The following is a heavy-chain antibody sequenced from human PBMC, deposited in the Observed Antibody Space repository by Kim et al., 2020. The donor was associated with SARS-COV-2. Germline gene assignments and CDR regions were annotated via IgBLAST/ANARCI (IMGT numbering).Heavy chain of an antibody. V-gene: IGHV1-69*13. Sequence: SGKDSCKASGGTFSNYAISWVRQAPGQGLEWMGGIIHIFGTANYAQKFQGRVTITADESTSTAYMELSSLRSEDTAVYYCARTGWGNGNRGYDNGDNYYCYNGMDVWGQGPAVTVSS. D-gene: IGHD5-12*01. J-gene: IGHJ6*02. CDR2: IIHIFGTA. CDR3: ARTGWGNGNRGYDNGDNYYCYNGMDV. CDR1: GGTFSNYA.